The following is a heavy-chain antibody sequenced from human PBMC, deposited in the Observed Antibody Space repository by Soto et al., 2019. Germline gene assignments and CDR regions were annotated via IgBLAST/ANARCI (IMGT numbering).Heavy chain of an antibody. D-gene: IGHD3-10*01. CDR3: ARIITMVRGVIRPYDAFDI. V-gene: IGHV1-46*01. CDR2: INPSGGST. Sequence: ASVKVSCKASGYTFTSYYMHWVRQAPGQGLEWMGIINPSGGSTTYAQKFQGRVTMTRDTSTSTVYMELSSLRSEDTAVYYCARIITMVRGVIRPYDAFDIWGQGTMVTVSS. J-gene: IGHJ3*02. CDR1: GYTFTSYY.